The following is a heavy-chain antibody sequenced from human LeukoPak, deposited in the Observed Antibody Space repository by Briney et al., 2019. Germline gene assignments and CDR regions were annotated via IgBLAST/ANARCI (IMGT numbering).Heavy chain of an antibody. Sequence: SETLSLTCTVSGGSISSYYWSSIRQPPGRGLEWIGEINHSGSTNYNPSLKSRVTISVDTSKNQFSLKLSSVTAADTAVYYCARVRGARDFWSGYYYYYYMDVWGKGTTVTVSS. D-gene: IGHD3-3*01. V-gene: IGHV4-34*01. J-gene: IGHJ6*03. CDR2: INHSGST. CDR1: GGSISSYY. CDR3: ARVRGARDFWSGYYYYYYMDV.